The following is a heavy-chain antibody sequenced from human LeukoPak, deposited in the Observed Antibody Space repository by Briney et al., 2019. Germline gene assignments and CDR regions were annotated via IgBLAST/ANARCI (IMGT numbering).Heavy chain of an antibody. CDR3: ARASMATINYYYFYMDA. CDR2: ISFDGKKE. D-gene: IGHD5-24*01. V-gene: IGHV3-30*04. CDR1: GFRLIKYA. Sequence: AGSLRLSCEASGFRLIKYAMHWVRQAPGRGLEWVAVISFDGKKEFYADSVKGRFTISRDNSKNALFLQMNSLQTDDTAIYYCARASMATINYYYFYMDAWGKGTTVTVSS. J-gene: IGHJ6*03.